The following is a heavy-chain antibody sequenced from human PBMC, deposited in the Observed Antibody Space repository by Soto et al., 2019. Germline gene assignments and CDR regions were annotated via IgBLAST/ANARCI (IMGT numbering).Heavy chain of an antibody. CDR2: IYYSGST. Sequence: SETLSLTCTVSGGSISSSSYYWGWIRQPPGKGLEWIGSIYYSGSTYYNPSLKSRVTISVDTSKNQFSLKLSSVTAADTAVYYCASSRAAYYYYGMDVWGQGTTVTVS. V-gene: IGHV4-39*01. D-gene: IGHD6-13*01. CDR1: GGSISSSSYY. J-gene: IGHJ6*02. CDR3: ASSRAAYYYYGMDV.